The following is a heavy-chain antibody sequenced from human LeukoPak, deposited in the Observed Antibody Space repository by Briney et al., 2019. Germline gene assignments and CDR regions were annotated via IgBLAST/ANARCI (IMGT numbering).Heavy chain of an antibody. V-gene: IGHV4-39*07. CDR3: ARDPSIKWETRGSYFDY. CDR1: GGSISSSSYY. Sequence: SETLSLTCTVSGGSISSSSYYWGWIRQPPGKGLEWIVSIYYSGSTYYNPSLKSRVTISVDTSKNQFSLKLSSVTAADTAVYYCARDPSIKWETRGSYFDYWGQGTLVTVSS. D-gene: IGHD1-26*01. J-gene: IGHJ4*02. CDR2: IYYSGST.